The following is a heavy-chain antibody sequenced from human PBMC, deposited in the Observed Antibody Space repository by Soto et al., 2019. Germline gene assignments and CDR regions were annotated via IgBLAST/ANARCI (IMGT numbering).Heavy chain of an antibody. Sequence: SVEVSWKASGGTFSSYSISWVRQAPGQGLEWMGGIIPIFGTANYAQKFQGRVTITADESTSTAYMELSSLRSEDTAVYYCARDSEWELRNYYYGMDVWGQGTTVTVSS. CDR1: GGTFSSYS. D-gene: IGHD1-26*01. CDR3: ARDSEWELRNYYYGMDV. J-gene: IGHJ6*02. V-gene: IGHV1-69*13. CDR2: IIPIFGTA.